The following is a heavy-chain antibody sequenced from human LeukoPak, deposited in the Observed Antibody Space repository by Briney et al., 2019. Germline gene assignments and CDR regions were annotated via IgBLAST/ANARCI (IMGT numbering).Heavy chain of an antibody. V-gene: IGHV3-23*01. Sequence: PGGSLRLSCAASGFTFSSYAMSWVRQAPGKGLEWVSVISGSGGSTYYADSVEGRFTISRDNSKNTLYLQMNSLRAEDTAVCYCAKRGYDRSGYYGYFDYWAQGTLVTVSS. D-gene: IGHD3-22*01. CDR2: ISGSGGST. CDR3: AKRGYDRSGYYGYFDY. J-gene: IGHJ4*02. CDR1: GFTFSSYA.